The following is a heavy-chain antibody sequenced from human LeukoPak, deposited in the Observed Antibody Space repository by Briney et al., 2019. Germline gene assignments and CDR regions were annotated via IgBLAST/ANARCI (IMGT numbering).Heavy chain of an antibody. CDR3: ARDSISVGNDY. V-gene: IGHV3-23*01. CDR1: GFTFSSYA. D-gene: IGHD7-27*01. J-gene: IGHJ4*02. Sequence: GGSLRLSCAASGFTFSSYAMNWVRQAPGKGLEWVSAISGSGGNTYYADSVKGRFTISRDNSKNTLYLQMNSLRAEDTAVYYCARDSISVGNDYWGQGTLVTVSS. CDR2: ISGSGGNT.